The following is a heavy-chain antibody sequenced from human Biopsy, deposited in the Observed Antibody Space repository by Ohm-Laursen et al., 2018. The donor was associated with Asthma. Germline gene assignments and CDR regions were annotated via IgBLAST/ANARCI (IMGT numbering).Heavy chain of an antibody. CDR2: IYYSGST. D-gene: IGHD4-17*01. CDR1: GGSISSSSYY. Sequence: SETLSLTCTVSGGSISSSSYYWGWIRQPPGKGLEWIGSIYYSGSTYYNPSLKSRVSISLDTSKNQFSLSLTSVTAADTAVYYCARTTYGDDGFDPWGQGTLVTVSS. J-gene: IGHJ5*02. CDR3: ARTTYGDDGFDP. V-gene: IGHV4-39*07.